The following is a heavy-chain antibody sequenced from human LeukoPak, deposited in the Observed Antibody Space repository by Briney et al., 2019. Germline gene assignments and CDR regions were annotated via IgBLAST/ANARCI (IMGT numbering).Heavy chain of an antibody. D-gene: IGHD3-22*01. J-gene: IGHJ6*02. V-gene: IGHV3-15*07. CDR2: IKRKTDGGTT. Sequence: NPGGSLRLSCAASGFTFSNAWMNWVRQAPGKGLEWVGRIKRKTDGGTTDYAAPVKGRFSISRDDSKNTLYLQMNSLKTEDTAVYYCITDVVVIMDYYGMDVWGQGTTVTVSS. CDR3: ITDVVVIMDYYGMDV. CDR1: GFTFSNAW.